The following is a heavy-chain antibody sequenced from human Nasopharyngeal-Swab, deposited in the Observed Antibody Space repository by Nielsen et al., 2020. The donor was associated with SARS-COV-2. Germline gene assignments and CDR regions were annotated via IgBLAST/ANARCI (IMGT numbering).Heavy chain of an antibody. CDR1: GFTFSSYE. CDR3: ARDSSQYYYDSSGSFRFGGYFDY. CDR2: ISGSGSTI. Sequence: GESLKISCAASGFTFSSYEMNWVRQAPGKGLEWVSYISGSGSTIYYADSVKGRFTISRDNAKNSLYLQMNSLRAEDTAVYYCARDSSQYYYDSSGSFRFGGYFDYWGQGILVTVSS. D-gene: IGHD3-22*01. V-gene: IGHV3-48*03. J-gene: IGHJ4*02.